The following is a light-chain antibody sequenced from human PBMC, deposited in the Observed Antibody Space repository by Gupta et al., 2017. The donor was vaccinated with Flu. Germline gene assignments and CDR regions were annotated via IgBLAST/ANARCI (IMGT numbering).Light chain of an antibody. CDR2: DVS. J-gene: IGLJ3*02. Sequence: SINIPCTGTSSDVGGCNQVCWDQTHAGKTPNRMYYDVSRRSAGVSSFSAAYKAGTTASLTISGLEAEDDAYYYSTWDASSSCGVFGGGTKLTVL. CDR1: SSDVGGCNQ. CDR3: TWDASSSCGV. V-gene: IGLV2-14*04.